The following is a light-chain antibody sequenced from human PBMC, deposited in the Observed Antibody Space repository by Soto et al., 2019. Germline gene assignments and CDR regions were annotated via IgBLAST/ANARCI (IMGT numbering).Light chain of an antibody. CDR3: QSYDSSLSGVV. J-gene: IGLJ2*01. Sequence: QLVLTQPPSVSGAPGQRVTISCTGSSSNIGAGYDVHWYQQLPGTAPKLLISANTNRPSGVPDRFSGSKSGTSASLAITGLQAEDEADYYCQSYDSSLSGVVFGGGTKLTVL. CDR1: SSNIGAGYD. CDR2: ANT. V-gene: IGLV1-40*01.